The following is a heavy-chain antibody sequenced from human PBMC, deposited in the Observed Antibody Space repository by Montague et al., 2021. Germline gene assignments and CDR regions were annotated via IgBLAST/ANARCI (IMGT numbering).Heavy chain of an antibody. J-gene: IGHJ6*02. V-gene: IGHV4-39*07. Sequence: SETLSLTCAVSGGAISSSFHYWGWIRQPPGKGLEWVGEINHSGDANYNPSLESRVTMTVDTSKRQFSLRLTSLTAADTAIYYCARDTWFRENLSSLYYYGIDVWGQGTTVTVSS. CDR3: ARDTWFRENLSSLYYYGIDV. D-gene: IGHD3-10*01. CDR2: INHSGDA. CDR1: GGAISSSFHY.